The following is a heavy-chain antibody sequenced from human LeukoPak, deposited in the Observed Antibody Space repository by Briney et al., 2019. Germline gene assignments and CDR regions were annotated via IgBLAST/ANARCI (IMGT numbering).Heavy chain of an antibody. CDR3: ARDILSGLTKYFDL. V-gene: IGHV3-21*01. CDR1: GFTFSSYS. J-gene: IGHJ2*01. Sequence: GGSLRLSCAASGFTFSSYSMNWVRQAPGKGLEWVSSISSSSSHIYYADSVKGRFVISRDNSKNTLYLQMNSLRVEDTAVYYCARDILSGLTKYFDLWGRGALVAVSP. CDR2: ISSSSSHI. D-gene: IGHD2-15*01.